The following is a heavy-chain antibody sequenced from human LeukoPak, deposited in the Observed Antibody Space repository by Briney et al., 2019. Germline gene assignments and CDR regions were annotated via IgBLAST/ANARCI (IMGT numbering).Heavy chain of an antibody. CDR1: GGSIGSYY. J-gene: IGHJ5*02. Sequence: SETLSPTCTVSGGSIGSYYWSWIRQPPGKGLEWIGHIYGSGSTNYNPSLKSRVTLSVDTSKNQFSLKLSSVTAADTAVYYCAREGTSGTHLNWFDPWGQGTLVTVSS. V-gene: IGHV4-59*01. D-gene: IGHD1-1*01. CDR3: AREGTSGTHLNWFDP. CDR2: IYGSGST.